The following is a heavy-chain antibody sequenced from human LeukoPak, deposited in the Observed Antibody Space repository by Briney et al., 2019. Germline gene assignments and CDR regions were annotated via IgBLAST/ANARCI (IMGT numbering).Heavy chain of an antibody. CDR3: ARHRYAGNLDAFDI. CDR1: GYTFTGYY. CDR2: INPNSGGT. V-gene: IGHV1-2*02. D-gene: IGHD4-23*01. Sequence: ASVKVSCKASGYTFTGYYMHWVRQAPGQGLEWMGWINPNSGGTNYAQKFQGRVTMTRDTSISTAYMELSRLRSDDTAVYYCARHRYAGNLDAFDIWGQGTMVTVSS. J-gene: IGHJ3*02.